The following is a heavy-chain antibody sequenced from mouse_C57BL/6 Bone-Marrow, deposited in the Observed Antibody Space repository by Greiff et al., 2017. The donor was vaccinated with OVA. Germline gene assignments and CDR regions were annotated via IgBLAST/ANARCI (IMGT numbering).Heavy chain of an antibody. CDR3: AGSHYYGSSYDV. Sequence: EADGIDFSRYWMSWVRRAPGKGLEWIGEINPDSSTINYAPSLKDKFIISRDNAKNTLYLQMSKVRSEDTALYYCAGSHYYGSSYDVWGTGTTVTVSS. V-gene: IGHV4-1*01. J-gene: IGHJ1*03. D-gene: IGHD1-1*01. CDR1: GIDFSRYW. CDR2: INPDSSTI.